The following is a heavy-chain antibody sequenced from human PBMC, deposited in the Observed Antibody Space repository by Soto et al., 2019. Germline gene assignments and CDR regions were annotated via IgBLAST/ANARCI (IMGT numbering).Heavy chain of an antibody. D-gene: IGHD4-17*01. Sequence: QVQLQESCPGLVKPSQTLSLTCTVSGGSISTGGYYWTWIRQHPGKGLEWIGYIYYSGSTYYNPSLKSRVTISVDTSKNQFSLKLSSVTAADTAVYFCARGLSVTLFDNWGQGTQVTVSS. CDR3: ARGLSVTLFDN. J-gene: IGHJ4*02. CDR1: GGSISTGGYY. V-gene: IGHV4-31*03. CDR2: IYYSGST.